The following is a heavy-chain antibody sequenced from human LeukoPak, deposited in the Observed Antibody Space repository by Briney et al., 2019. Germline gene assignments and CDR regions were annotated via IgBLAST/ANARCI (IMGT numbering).Heavy chain of an antibody. D-gene: IGHD6-13*01. V-gene: IGHV3-21*01. Sequence: GGSLRLSCAASGFTFGSCSMTWVRQAPGKGLEWVSLIDSNSNFMNYADSVKGRFTISRDNAKKSLYLEMNSLRAEDTAVYYCAKDSHSWSRDYWGQGTLVTVSS. CDR3: AKDSHSWSRDY. J-gene: IGHJ4*02. CDR2: IDSNSNFM. CDR1: GFTFGSCS.